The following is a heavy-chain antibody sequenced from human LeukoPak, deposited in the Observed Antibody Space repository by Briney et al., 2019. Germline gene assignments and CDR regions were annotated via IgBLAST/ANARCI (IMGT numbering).Heavy chain of an antibody. CDR2: ISAYNGNT. CDR3: ARGRVLGYCSSTSCYPHFDY. J-gene: IGHJ4*02. V-gene: IGHV1-18*01. CDR1: GYTFISYG. D-gene: IGHD2-2*01. Sequence: ASVKVSCKASGYTFISYGISWVRQAPGQGLEWMGWISAYNGNTNYAQKLQGRVTMTTDTSTSTAYMELRSLRSDDTAVYYCARGRVLGYCSSTSCYPHFDYWGQGTLVTVSS.